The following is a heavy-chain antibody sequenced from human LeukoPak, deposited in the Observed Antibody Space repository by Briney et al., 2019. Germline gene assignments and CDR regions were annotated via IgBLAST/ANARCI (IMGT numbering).Heavy chain of an antibody. CDR3: ARWGTTSYRTSDY. D-gene: IGHD2-2*01. CDR1: GYSFSNDW. CDR2: IYPGDSDT. J-gene: IGHJ4*02. Sequence: KPGESLKISCKGSGYSFSNDWIGWVRQMPGKGLEWMGIIYPGDSDTRYSPSFQGQVTVSADKSISTAHLQWSNMKASDTAVYYCARWGTTSYRTSDYWGQGTLVTVSS. V-gene: IGHV5-51*01.